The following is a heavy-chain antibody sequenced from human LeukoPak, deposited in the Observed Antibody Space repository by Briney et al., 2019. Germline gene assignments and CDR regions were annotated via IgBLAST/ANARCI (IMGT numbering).Heavy chain of an antibody. J-gene: IGHJ4*02. CDR3: ARNDILTGYCFDY. Sequence: PSQTLSLTCTVSGGSISSYYWSWIRQPPGKGLEWIGYIYYSGSTNYNPSLKSRVTISVDTSKNQFSLKLSSVTAADTAVYYCARNDILTGYCFDYWGQGTLVTVSS. D-gene: IGHD3-9*01. V-gene: IGHV4-59*08. CDR1: GGSISSYY. CDR2: IYYSGST.